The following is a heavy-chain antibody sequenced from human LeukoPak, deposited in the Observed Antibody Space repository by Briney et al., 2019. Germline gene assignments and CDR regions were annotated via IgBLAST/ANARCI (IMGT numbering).Heavy chain of an antibody. V-gene: IGHV3-7*01. Sequence: GGSLRLSCAASGFTFSSYSMNWVRQAPGKGLEWVANIKQDGSEKYYVDSVKGRFTISRDNAKNSLYLQMNSLRAEDTAVYYCARDLGGFDYWGQGTLVTVSS. CDR3: ARDLGGFDY. CDR1: GFTFSSYS. J-gene: IGHJ4*02. CDR2: IKQDGSEK. D-gene: IGHD3-16*01.